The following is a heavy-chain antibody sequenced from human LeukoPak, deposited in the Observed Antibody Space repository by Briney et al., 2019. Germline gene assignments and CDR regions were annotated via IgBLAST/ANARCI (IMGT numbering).Heavy chain of an antibody. CDR1: GFTFSGYW. Sequence: GGSLTLSCAASGFTFSGYWMSWLRQAPGKGLEWVANIKQDGGEKYYVDSVKGRFTISRDNAKNSLYLQMNSLRAEDTGVYYCARDRGFGQADVWGKGTTVSVSS. J-gene: IGHJ6*04. CDR3: ARDRGFGQADV. CDR2: IKQDGGEK. D-gene: IGHD3-10*01. V-gene: IGHV3-7*01.